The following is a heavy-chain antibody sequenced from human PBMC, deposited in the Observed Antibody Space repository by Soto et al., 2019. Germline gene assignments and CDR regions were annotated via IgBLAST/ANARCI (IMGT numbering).Heavy chain of an antibody. D-gene: IGHD6-19*01. V-gene: IGHV1-2*04. CDR3: ARDRRKYSSGWSGPPTDNWFDP. Sequence: ASVKVSCKASGYTFTGYYMHWVRQAPGQGLEWMGWINPNSGGTNYAQKFQGWVTMTRDTSISTAYMELSRLRSDDTAVYYCARDRRKYSSGWSGPPTDNWFDPWGQGTLVTVSS. CDR2: INPNSGGT. CDR1: GYTFTGYY. J-gene: IGHJ5*02.